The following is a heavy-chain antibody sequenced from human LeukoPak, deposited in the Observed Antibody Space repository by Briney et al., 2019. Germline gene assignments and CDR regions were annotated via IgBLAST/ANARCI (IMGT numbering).Heavy chain of an antibody. CDR2: ISGSGSGT. D-gene: IGHD1-20*01. CDR3: AKVAYNWISYGPFDY. CDR1: GFTFSTYA. J-gene: IGHJ4*02. Sequence: GGSLRLSCAASGFTFSTYAMTCVRQAPGQGLEWVSSISGSGSGTYYADSVKGLFTISRDNSKNTLYLQMNSLRAEDTAVYYCAKVAYNWISYGPFDYWGQGTLVTVSS. V-gene: IGHV3-23*01.